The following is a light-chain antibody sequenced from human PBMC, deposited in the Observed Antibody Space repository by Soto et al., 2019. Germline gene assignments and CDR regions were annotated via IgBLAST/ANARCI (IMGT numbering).Light chain of an antibody. CDR2: EVS. CDR3: SSYAGSIYV. J-gene: IGLJ1*01. V-gene: IGLV2-8*01. Sequence: QSALTQPPSASGSPGQSVTMSCTGTSSDVGGYNYVSWYQQHPGKAPKLMIYEVSKRPSGVPDRFSGSKSGNTASLTVSGPQAEDEADYYCSSYAGSIYVFGTGTKVTVL. CDR1: SSDVGGYNY.